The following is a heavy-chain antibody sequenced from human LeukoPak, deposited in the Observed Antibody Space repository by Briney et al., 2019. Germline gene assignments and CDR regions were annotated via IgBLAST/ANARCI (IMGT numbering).Heavy chain of an antibody. V-gene: IGHV4-39*01. CDR3: ARRVYSSGWYVFDY. CDR2: IYYSGST. D-gene: IGHD6-19*01. J-gene: IGHJ4*02. Sequence: PSETLSLTCTVSGGSISSTNYYWGWIRPPPGKGLEWIGSIYYSGSTYYNPSLKSRVTISVDTSKNQFSLKLSSVTAADTAVYYCARRVYSSGWYVFDYWGQGTLVTVSS. CDR1: GGSISSTNYY.